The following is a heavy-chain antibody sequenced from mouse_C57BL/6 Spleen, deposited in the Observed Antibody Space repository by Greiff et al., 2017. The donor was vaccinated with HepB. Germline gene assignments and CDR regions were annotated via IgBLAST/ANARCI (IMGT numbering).Heavy chain of an antibody. CDR1: GFTFSDYG. V-gene: IGHV5-17*01. CDR3: ARVYYGSSSAWFAY. D-gene: IGHD1-1*01. CDR2: ISSGSSTI. Sequence: EVKLVESGGGLVKPGGSLKLSCAASGFTFSDYGMHWVRQAPEKGLEWVAYISSGSSTIYYADTVKGRFTISRDNAKNTLFLQMTSLRSEDTAMYYCARVYYGSSSAWFAYWGQGTLVTVSA. J-gene: IGHJ3*01.